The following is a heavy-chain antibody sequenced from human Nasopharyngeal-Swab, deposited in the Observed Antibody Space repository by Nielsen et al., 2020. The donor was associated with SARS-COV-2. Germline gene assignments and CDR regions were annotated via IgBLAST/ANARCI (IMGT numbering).Heavy chain of an antibody. D-gene: IGHD4-17*01. CDR1: GFTFSSYA. Sequence: GESLKISCAASGFTFSSYAMHWVRQAPGKGLEWVAVISYDGINKYYADSVKGRFTISRDNSKNTLYLQMNSLRADDTAVYYCARVVRRAFDIWGQGTMVTVSS. CDR2: ISYDGINK. J-gene: IGHJ3*02. CDR3: ARVVRRAFDI. V-gene: IGHV3-30-3*01.